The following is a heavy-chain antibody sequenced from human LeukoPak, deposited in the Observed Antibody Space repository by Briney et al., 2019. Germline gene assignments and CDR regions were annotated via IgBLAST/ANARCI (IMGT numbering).Heavy chain of an antibody. V-gene: IGHV3-48*01. D-gene: IGHD3-22*01. CDR1: GFTFSSYS. Sequence: GALRLSCAASGFTFSSYSMNWVRQAPGKGLEWISYISSTSSPIYYADSVKGRFTISRDNAKNSLYLQMNSLRAEDTAVYYCAREGVYDSSAGNWFDPWGQGTLVTVSS. CDR2: ISSTSSPI. CDR3: AREGVYDSSAGNWFDP. J-gene: IGHJ5*02.